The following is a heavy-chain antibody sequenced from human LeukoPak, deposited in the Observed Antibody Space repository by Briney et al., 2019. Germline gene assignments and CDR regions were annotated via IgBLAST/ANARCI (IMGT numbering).Heavy chain of an antibody. D-gene: IGHD6-13*01. CDR3: AKAHFSSSWYFDY. J-gene: IGHJ4*02. CDR1: GFTLSTNA. CDR2: ISGSGAST. V-gene: IGHV3-23*01. Sequence: AGGSLRLSCLTSGFTLSTNAMSWVRQAPGKGLEWISGISGSGASTYYADSVKGRFTISRDDSRNTLYLQMNSLRGDDTAVYYCAKAHFSSSWYFDYWGQGTLVTVSS.